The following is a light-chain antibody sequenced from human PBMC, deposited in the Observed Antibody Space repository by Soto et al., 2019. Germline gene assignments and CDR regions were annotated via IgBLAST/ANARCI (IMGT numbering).Light chain of an antibody. CDR2: EVS. CDR1: SSDVGGYNY. CDR3: SSYTSSSIDYV. J-gene: IGLJ1*01. Sequence: QAASVSGSPGQSITISCTGTSSDVGGYNYVSRYQQHPGKAPKLLIYEVSNRPSGVSNRFSGSKSGNTASLTISGLQAEDDADYYCSSYTSSSIDYVFGTGTKVTVL. V-gene: IGLV2-14*01.